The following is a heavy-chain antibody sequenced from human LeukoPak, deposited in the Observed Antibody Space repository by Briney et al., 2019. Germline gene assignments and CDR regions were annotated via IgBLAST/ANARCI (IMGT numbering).Heavy chain of an antibody. J-gene: IGHJ4*02. CDR3: ARVSSGGGKSIYFDY. CDR1: GFTFSSYW. D-gene: IGHD1-26*01. V-gene: IGHV3-7*01. CDR2: IRQDGSEK. Sequence: GGSLRLSCAASGFTFSSYWMIWVRQAPGKGLEWVANIRQDGSEKYYVAPVRGRFTISRDNAKNSLYLQMNSLRAGDTAVYYCARVSSGGGKSIYFDYWGQGTLVTVSS.